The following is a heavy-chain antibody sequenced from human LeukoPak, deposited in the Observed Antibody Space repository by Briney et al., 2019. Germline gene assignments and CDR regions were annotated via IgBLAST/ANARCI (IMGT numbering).Heavy chain of an antibody. Sequence: GGSLRLSCEASGFTFNNAWMSWVRQAPGKGLQWVGRIRAKTNGGTTDYTAPVKGRFFISRDDSKSTLYLQMNSLKGEDTAVYYCTTEGYTYGYHAIDNWGRGTMVTVSS. V-gene: IGHV3-15*01. J-gene: IGHJ3*02. CDR2: IRAKTNGGTT. CDR1: GFTFNNAW. D-gene: IGHD5-18*01. CDR3: TTEGYTYGYHAIDN.